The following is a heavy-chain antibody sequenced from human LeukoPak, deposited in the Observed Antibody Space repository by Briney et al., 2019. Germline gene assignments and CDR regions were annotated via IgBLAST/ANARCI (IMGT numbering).Heavy chain of an antibody. CDR1: GFTLSSNY. CDR2: IYSGGST. D-gene: IGHD3-10*01. J-gene: IGHJ4*02. Sequence: GGSLRLSCAASGFTLSSNYMSWVRQAPGKGLEWVSVIYSGGSTYYADSVKGRLTISRDNSKNTLYLQMNSLRAEDTAVYYCASSPTMVRGVMVYWGQGTLVTVSS. CDR3: ASSPTMVRGVMVY. V-gene: IGHV3-53*01.